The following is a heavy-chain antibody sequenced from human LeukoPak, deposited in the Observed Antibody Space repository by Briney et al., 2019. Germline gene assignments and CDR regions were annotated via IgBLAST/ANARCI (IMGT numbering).Heavy chain of an antibody. CDR1: GCSISNYY. J-gene: IGHJ5*02. D-gene: IGHD2-15*01. Sequence: PSETLSLTCAASGCSISNYYWSLIRQPAGKGLEWIVHIYKSGSTKYNPSLKSRVTMSVDTSKDHFSLKLTSVTAADMAVYYCAGEREGTVVVLGGTSSWFDAWGQGTLVTVSS. CDR3: AGEREGTVVVLGGTSSWFDA. CDR2: IYKSGST. V-gene: IGHV4-4*07.